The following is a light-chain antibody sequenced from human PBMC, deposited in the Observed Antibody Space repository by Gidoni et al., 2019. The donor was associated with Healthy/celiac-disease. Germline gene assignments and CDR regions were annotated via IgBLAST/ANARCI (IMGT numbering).Light chain of an antibody. CDR2: GAS. V-gene: IGKV3-15*01. J-gene: IGKJ2*01. CDR1: QSVSSN. CDR3: QQYNNWPPMYT. Sequence: EIVMTQSPATLSVSPGERATLSCRASQSVSSNLAWYQQKPGQAPRLLIYGASTRATGIPARFSGSGSGTESTLTISSLQSEDFAVYYCQQYNNWPPMYTFXQXTKLEIK.